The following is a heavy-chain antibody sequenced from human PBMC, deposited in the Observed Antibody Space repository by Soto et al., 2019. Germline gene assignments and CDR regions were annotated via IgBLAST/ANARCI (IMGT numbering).Heavy chain of an antibody. CDR2: ISADSGNT. CDR1: GYTFISYS. J-gene: IGHJ4*02. Sequence: ASVKVSCKASGYTFISYSISWVRQAPGQGLEWMGWISADSGNTNYAQKLQGRLTMTTDTSTSTAHMELRSLRSDDTAVYYCARVGAYDDYWIFDYWGQGTLVTVSS. CDR3: ARVGAYDDYWIFDY. D-gene: IGHD4-17*01. V-gene: IGHV1-18*01.